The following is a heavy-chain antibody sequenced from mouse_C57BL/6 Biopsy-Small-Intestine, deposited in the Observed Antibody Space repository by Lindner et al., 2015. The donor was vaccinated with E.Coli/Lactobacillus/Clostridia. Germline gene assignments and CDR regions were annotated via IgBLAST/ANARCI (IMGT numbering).Heavy chain of an antibody. CDR3: ARRPLLWLRRGAMDY. CDR2: INPNNGGT. Sequence: VQLQESGPELVKPGTSVKMSRKASGYTFTDYNIHWVRQSHGKSLEWIGYINPNNGGTYYNQKFKGKASLTVNKSSSTAYMELKSLTSEDSAVYYCARRPLLWLRRGAMDYWGQGTSVTVSS. J-gene: IGHJ4*01. V-gene: IGHV1-22*01. CDR1: GYTFTDYN. D-gene: IGHD2-2*01.